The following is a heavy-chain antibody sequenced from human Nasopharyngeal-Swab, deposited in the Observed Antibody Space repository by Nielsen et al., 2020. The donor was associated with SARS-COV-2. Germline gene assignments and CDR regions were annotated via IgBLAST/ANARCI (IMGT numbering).Heavy chain of an antibody. Sequence: GESLKISYTASGFTVSSYYMNWVRQAPGKGLEYVSVIYSDGSTYYADSVKGRFTISRDNSKNTLYLQMNSLRVEDTAIYYCAREDYDTHYVYFQHWGQGTLVTVSS. CDR1: GFTVSSYY. CDR3: AREDYDTHYVYFQH. V-gene: IGHV3-53*01. J-gene: IGHJ1*01. CDR2: IYSDGST. D-gene: IGHD3-9*01.